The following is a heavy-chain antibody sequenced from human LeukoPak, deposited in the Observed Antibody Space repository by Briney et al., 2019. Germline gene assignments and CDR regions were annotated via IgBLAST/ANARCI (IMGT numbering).Heavy chain of an antibody. CDR1: GFTFSSYG. J-gene: IGHJ6*02. CDR3: AREEYGGSHGYYYGMDV. V-gene: IGHV3-30*02. Sequence: GGSLRLSCAASGFTFSSYGMHWVRQAPGKGLEWVAFIRYDGSNKYYADSVKGRFTISRDNSKNTLYLQMNSLRAEDTAVYYCAREEYGGSHGYYYGMDVWGQGTTVTVSS. CDR2: IRYDGSNK. D-gene: IGHD1-26*01.